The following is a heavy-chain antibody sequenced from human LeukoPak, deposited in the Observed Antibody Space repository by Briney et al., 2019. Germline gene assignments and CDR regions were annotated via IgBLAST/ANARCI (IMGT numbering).Heavy chain of an antibody. CDR2: IKQGGSEK. CDR3: ANDAAQQQLSNLFYGMDV. CDR1: GFTIRSYW. D-gene: IGHD6-13*01. Sequence: GGSLRLSCAASGFTIRSYWMSWVRQAPGKGLEWVANIKQGGSEKYYVDSVKGRFTISRDNAKNSLYLQMNSLRAEDTAVYFCANDAAQQQLSNLFYGMDVWGQGTTVTVSS. V-gene: IGHV3-7*01. J-gene: IGHJ6*02.